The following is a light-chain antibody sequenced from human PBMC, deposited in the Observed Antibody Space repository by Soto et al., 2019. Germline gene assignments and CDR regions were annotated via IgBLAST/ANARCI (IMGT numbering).Light chain of an antibody. J-gene: IGKJ1*01. CDR2: GAS. CDR1: QSVSGN. CDR3: QQYNNWRPA. V-gene: IGKV3-15*01. Sequence: EIVMTQSPATLSVSPGVRATLSCRASQSVSGNLAWYQQKPGQAPRLLIYGASPRATGIPARFSGSGSGTEFTLTISSLQSEDFAVYYGQQYNNWRPAFGQGTKVEIK.